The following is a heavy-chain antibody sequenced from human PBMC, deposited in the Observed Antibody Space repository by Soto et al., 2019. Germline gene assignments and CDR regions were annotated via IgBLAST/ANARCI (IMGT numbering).Heavy chain of an antibody. CDR1: GGSISSGGYY. J-gene: IGHJ6*02. D-gene: IGHD3-10*01. Sequence: QVQLQESGPGLVKPSQTLSLTCSVSGGSISSGGYYWSWIRQPPGKGLEWIGYIYYSANTHYNPSLKGRVSISADTSKYQFSLNLSSVTAADTAVYYCARSGGNSYYYGMDVWGQGTTVTVSS. CDR2: IYYSANT. V-gene: IGHV4-31*02. CDR3: ARSGGNSYYYGMDV.